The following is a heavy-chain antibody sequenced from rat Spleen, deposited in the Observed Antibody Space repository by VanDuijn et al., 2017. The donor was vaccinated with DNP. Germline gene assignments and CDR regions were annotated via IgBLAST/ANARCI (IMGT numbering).Heavy chain of an antibody. V-gene: IGHV4-2*01. D-gene: IGHD2-2*01. Sequence: EVKLVESGGGLVQPGRSLKLSCAASGFNFNDYWMGWVRQAPGKGLEWIAEIYQDSRIIKYSPSLKDKITISRDNAQNTLYLQMSKLGSEDTAIYYCVREDKGVDAWGQGASVTVSS. CDR2: IYQDSRII. CDR1: GFNFNDYW. J-gene: IGHJ4*01. CDR3: VREDKGVDA.